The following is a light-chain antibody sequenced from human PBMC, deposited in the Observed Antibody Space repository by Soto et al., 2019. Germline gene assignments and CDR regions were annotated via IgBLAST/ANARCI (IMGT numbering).Light chain of an antibody. CDR3: KQSYRTPT. J-gene: IGKJ5*01. CDR1: QSISKN. V-gene: IGKV1-39*01. CDR2: TAS. Sequence: DIQMTQSPASLSASVGDRVTITCRASQSISKNLNWYQHKVGKAPKLLIYTASDSQAGVQSRFSGSGSGTDFTLIISGLQPEDFATYYCKQSYRTPTCGQGTRLEIK.